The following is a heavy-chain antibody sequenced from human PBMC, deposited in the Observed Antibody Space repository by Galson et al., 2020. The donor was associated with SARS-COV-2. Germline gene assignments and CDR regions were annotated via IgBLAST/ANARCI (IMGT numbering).Heavy chain of an antibody. D-gene: IGHD6-19*01. CDR1: GFSLSTSGVG. CDR3: AGRRGSSGWYRRRRVDYFDY. CDR2: IHCHHDQ. J-gene: IGHJ4*02. Sequence: SGPTLVQPTQTLTQPCTLPGFSLSTSGVGVGWIRQPPRTSLHWPPLIHCHHDQRYSPSLKSRLTLTKDTSKNQVVLTMTNMDSVDTATYYRAGRRGSSGWYRRRRVDYFDYWGQGTLVTGSS. V-gene: IGHV2-5*01.